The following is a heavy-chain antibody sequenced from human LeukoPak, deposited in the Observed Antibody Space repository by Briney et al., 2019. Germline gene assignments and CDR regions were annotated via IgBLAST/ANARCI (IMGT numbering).Heavy chain of an antibody. D-gene: IGHD5-12*01. CDR2: IYTSGST. V-gene: IGHV4-4*07. CDR3: ARVSRGYYFDY. J-gene: IGHJ4*02. CDR1: GGSINSYY. Sequence: SETLSLTCTVSGGSINSYYWSWIRQPPGRGLEWIGRIYTSGSTNYNPSLKSRVTISVDTSKNQFSLKLSSVTAADTAVYYCARVSRGYYFDYWGQGTLVTVSS.